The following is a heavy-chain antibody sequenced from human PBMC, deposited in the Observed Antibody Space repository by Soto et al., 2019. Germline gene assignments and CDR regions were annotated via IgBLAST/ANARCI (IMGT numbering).Heavy chain of an antibody. J-gene: IGHJ4*02. Sequence: QVQLQESGPGLVKPSQTLSLTCTVSGGSISSGGYYWSWIRQHPGKGLEWIGYIYYSGRTYYSPSPKSGVTISVQTSKNQFSPKLSSMTAADTAVYYCARANRQLWFYDYWGQGTLVTVS. CDR1: GGSISSGGYY. D-gene: IGHD5-18*01. V-gene: IGHV4-31*03. CDR2: IYYSGRT. CDR3: ARANRQLWFYDY.